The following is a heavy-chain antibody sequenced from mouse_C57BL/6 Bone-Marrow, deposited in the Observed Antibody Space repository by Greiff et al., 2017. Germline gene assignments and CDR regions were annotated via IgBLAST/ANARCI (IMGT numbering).Heavy chain of an antibody. D-gene: IGHD2-2*01. Sequence: EVQLQESGPGLVQPSQTVFLTCTVPGISITTGHYRWSWIRQFPGNKLEWIGYIYYSGTITYKPSLPSRTTITREPPKNQFFLEMNSLTAEDTATYYCARDGNDAFDYWGQGTTLTVSS. CDR3: ARDGNDAFDY. V-gene: IGHV3-5*01. CDR1: GISITTGHYR. CDR2: IYYSGTI. J-gene: IGHJ2*01.